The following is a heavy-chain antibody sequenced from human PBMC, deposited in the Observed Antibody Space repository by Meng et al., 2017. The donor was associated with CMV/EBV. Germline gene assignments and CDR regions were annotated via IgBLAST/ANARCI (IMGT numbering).Heavy chain of an antibody. Sequence: GESLKISCAASGFTFSDCYMSWIRQAPGKGLEWVSYISSSGSTIYYADSVKGRFTISRDNAKNSLYLQMNSLRAEDTAVYYCAREAVDDFWSGYYYYGMDVWGQGTTVTVSS. CDR3: AREAVDDFWSGYYYYGMDV. D-gene: IGHD3-3*01. CDR2: ISSSGSTI. J-gene: IGHJ6*02. V-gene: IGHV3-11*01. CDR1: GFTFSDCY.